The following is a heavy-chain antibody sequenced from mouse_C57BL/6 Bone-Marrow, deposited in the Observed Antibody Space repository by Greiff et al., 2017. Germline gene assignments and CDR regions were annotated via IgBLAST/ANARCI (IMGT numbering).Heavy chain of an antibody. V-gene: IGHV1-55*01. CDR3: AREGLTTVVARGYFDY. CDR1: GYTFTSSW. D-gene: IGHD1-1*01. J-gene: IGHJ2*01. Sequence: VQLQQSGAELVKPGASVKMSCKASGYTFTSSWITWVKQRPGQGLEWIGHIYPGSGSTNYNEKFKSKATLTVDTSSSTAYMQLSSLTSEDSAVYYCAREGLTTVVARGYFDYWGQGTTLTVSS. CDR2: IYPGSGST.